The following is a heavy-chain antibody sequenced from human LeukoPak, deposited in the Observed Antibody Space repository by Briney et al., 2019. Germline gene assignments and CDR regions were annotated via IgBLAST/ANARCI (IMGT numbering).Heavy chain of an antibody. CDR3: TKGLWAGVSAARD. D-gene: IGHD2-8*01. CDR1: GFTVSSNY. CDR2: IYTGGST. Sequence: GGSLRLSCAASGFTVSSNYMNWVRQAPGKGLEWVSVIYTGGSTYYADAVKGRFTISRDNSKNTPYLQMNSLRVDDTAVYYCTKGLWAGVSAARDWGQGTLVTVSS. V-gene: IGHV3-66*01. J-gene: IGHJ4*02.